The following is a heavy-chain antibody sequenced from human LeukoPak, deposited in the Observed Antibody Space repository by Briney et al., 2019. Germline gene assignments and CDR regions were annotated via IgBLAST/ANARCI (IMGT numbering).Heavy chain of an antibody. CDR2: IYYSGST. D-gene: IGHD1-1*01. V-gene: IGHV4-59*01. J-gene: IGHJ5*02. Sequence: SETLSLTCTVSGGSISNYYWSWIRQPPGKGREWIGYIYYSGSTNYNPSLKSRVTISVDTSKNQFSLKLSSVTAADTAVYYCARDSTRGPNNWFDPWGQGTLVTVSS. CDR3: ARDSTRGPNNWFDP. CDR1: GGSISNYY.